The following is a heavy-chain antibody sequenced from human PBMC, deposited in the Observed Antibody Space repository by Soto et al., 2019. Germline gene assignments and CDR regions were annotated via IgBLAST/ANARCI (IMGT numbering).Heavy chain of an antibody. CDR3: AKSDLQGTYYYYGMDV. Sequence: GGSLRLSCAASGFTFSSYVMHWVRQAPGKGLEWVAVISYDGSNKYYADSVKGRFTISRDNSKNTLYLQMNSLRAEDTAVYYCAKSDLQGTYYYYGMDVWGQGTTMTV. CDR2: ISYDGSNK. V-gene: IGHV3-30*18. D-gene: IGHD1-1*01. J-gene: IGHJ6*02. CDR1: GFTFSSYV.